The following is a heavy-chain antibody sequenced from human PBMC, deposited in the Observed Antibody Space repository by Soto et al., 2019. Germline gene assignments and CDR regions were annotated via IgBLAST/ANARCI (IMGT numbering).Heavy chain of an antibody. V-gene: IGHV1-18*04. D-gene: IGHD6-25*01. CDR2: TSSYLGNT. J-gene: IGHJ4*02. CDR3: AREAAAGTIADY. Sequence: ASVNVSCKTSGYLFTDYGITWVRQAPGQGLEWMGWTSSYLGNTKYAQKLQGRVTMTSDTSTSTAYMELRSLRSDDTAVYYCAREAAAGTIADYWGQGTLVTVSS. CDR1: GYLFTDYG.